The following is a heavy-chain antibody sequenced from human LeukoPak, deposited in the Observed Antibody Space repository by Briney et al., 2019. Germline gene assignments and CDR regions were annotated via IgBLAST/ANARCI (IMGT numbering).Heavy chain of an antibody. CDR3: ARDPTYYDILTGKHYYMDV. Sequence: GASVKVSCKASGYTFTGYYIHWVRQAPGQGLEWMGLINPSGGSTNYAQKFQGRVTMTTDTSTSTAYMELRSLRSDDTAVYYCARDPTYYDILTGKHYYMDVWGKGTTVTISS. CDR1: GYTFTGYY. D-gene: IGHD3-9*01. J-gene: IGHJ6*03. CDR2: INPSGGST. V-gene: IGHV1-46*01.